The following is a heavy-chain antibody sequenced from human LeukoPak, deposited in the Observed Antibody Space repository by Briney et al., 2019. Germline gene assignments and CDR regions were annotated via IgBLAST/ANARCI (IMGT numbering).Heavy chain of an antibody. CDR1: GFTFSSYE. D-gene: IGHD3-10*01. J-gene: IGHJ6*03. Sequence: GGSLRLSCAASGFTFSSYEMNWVRQAPGKGREWVSYISSSGTIYYADSLKGRFTISRDNAKNSLYLQMNSLSAEDTAVYYCARDHLDTSAGTFYYYMDVWGKGNTVTISS. V-gene: IGHV3-48*03. CDR3: ARDHLDTSAGTFYYYMDV. CDR2: ISSSGTI.